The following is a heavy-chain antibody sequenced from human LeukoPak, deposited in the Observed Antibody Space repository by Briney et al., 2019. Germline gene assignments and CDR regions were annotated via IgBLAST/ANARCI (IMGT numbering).Heavy chain of an antibody. CDR2: IIPIFGTA. CDR1: GGTFSSYA. Sequence: SVKVSCKASGGTFSSYAISWVRQAPGQGLEWMGGIIPIFGTANYAQKFQGRVTITADKSTSTACMELSSLRSEDTAVYYCARKQQLANWFDPWGQGTLVTVPS. V-gene: IGHV1-69*06. J-gene: IGHJ5*02. D-gene: IGHD6-13*01. CDR3: ARKQQLANWFDP.